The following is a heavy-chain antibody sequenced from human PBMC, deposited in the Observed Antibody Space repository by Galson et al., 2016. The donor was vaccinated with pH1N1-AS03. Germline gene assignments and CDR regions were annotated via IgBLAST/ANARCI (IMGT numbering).Heavy chain of an antibody. CDR3: ARERDSSSSSIFVY. Sequence: SCKAPGGTFSTNGFTWVRQAPGQGLEWMGRIIPMLGRGNYAQKFQGRVTIIADISTSTTYMEMSNLTSEDTAIYYCARERDSSSSSIFVYWGQGTQVTVSS. CDR2: IIPMLGRG. V-gene: IGHV1-69*04. D-gene: IGHD6-6*01. J-gene: IGHJ4*02. CDR1: GGTFSTNG.